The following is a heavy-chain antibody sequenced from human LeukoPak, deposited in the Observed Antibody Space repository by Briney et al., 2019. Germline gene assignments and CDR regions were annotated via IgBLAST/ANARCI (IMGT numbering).Heavy chain of an antibody. CDR2: INHNGNVN. CDR1: GFTFSSYW. V-gene: IGHV3-7*01. J-gene: IGHJ5*02. CDR3: ARRRDGYPDWFDP. D-gene: IGHD5-24*01. Sequence: GGSLRLSCAASGFTFSSYWMNWARQAPGKGLEWVASINHNGNVNYYVDSVKGRFTISRDNAKNSLYLQMNSLRAEDTAVYYCARRRDGYPDWFDPWGQGTLVTVSS.